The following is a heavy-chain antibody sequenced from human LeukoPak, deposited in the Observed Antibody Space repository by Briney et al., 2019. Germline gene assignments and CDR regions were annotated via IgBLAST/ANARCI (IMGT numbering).Heavy chain of an antibody. CDR3: AKGSRQWLLTGPRVDY. D-gene: IGHD6-19*01. CDR1: GFTFSSYA. J-gene: IGHJ4*02. Sequence: PGGSLRLSCAASGFTFSSYAMSWVRQAPGKGLEWVSAISGSGGSTYYADSVKGRFTISRDNSKNTLYLQMNSLGAEDTAVYYCAKGSRQWLLTGPRVDYWGQGTLVTVSS. V-gene: IGHV3-23*01. CDR2: ISGSGGST.